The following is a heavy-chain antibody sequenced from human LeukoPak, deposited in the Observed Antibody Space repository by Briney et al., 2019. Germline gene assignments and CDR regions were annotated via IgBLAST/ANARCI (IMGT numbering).Heavy chain of an antibody. CDR2: ISGSGGST. CDR3: AKDRRIAVAGPADY. Sequence: PGGFLRLSCAASGFTFSSYAMSWVRQAPGKGLEWVSAISGSGGSTYYADSVKGRFTISRDNSKNTLYLQMNSLRAEDTAVYYCAKDRRIAVAGPADYWGQGTLVTVSS. CDR1: GFTFSSYA. V-gene: IGHV3-23*01. D-gene: IGHD6-19*01. J-gene: IGHJ4*02.